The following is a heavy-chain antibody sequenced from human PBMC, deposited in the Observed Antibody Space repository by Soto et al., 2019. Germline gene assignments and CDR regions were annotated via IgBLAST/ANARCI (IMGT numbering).Heavy chain of an antibody. D-gene: IGHD2-8*01. J-gene: IGHJ4*02. Sequence: EVQLVESGGGLVQPGGSLRLSCAASRFIFPNYWMSWVRQAPGKGLEWVANIKQDGSEKYYVDSVKGRFTISRDNAKSSLYLQMNSVGADDTAVYYCARDIEYGINGECSTAAFDYWGQGTLVTVS. V-gene: IGHV3-7*01. CDR1: RFIFPNYW. CDR2: IKQDGSEK. CDR3: ARDIEYGINGECSTAAFDY.